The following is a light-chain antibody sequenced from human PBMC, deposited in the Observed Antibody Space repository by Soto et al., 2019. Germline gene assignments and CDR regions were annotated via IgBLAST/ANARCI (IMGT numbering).Light chain of an antibody. J-gene: IGLJ1*01. V-gene: IGLV2-8*01. CDR2: EVN. CDR3: SSYAGRDTFV. CDR1: SSDVGGYNY. Sequence: QAVVTQPPSASGSPGQSVTISCTGTSSDVGGYNYVSWYQHLPGKAPKLIIYEVNRRPSGVPDRFSGSKSGNTASLTVSGLQAEDEADYYCSSYAGRDTFVFGTGTQLTVL.